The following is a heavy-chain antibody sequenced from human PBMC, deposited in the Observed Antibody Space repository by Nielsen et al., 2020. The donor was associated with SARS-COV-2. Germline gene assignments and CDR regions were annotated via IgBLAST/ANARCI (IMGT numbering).Heavy chain of an antibody. CDR2: ISYDGSNK. V-gene: IGHV3-30-3*01. Sequence: GESLKISCTASGFTFSSYAMHWVRQAPGKGLEWVAVISYDGSNKYYADSVKGRFTISRDNSKNTLYLQMNSLRAEDTAVYYCARDLTKYYYDSSGYGGFDPWGQGTLVTASS. CDR3: ARDLTKYYYDSSGYGGFDP. J-gene: IGHJ5*02. CDR1: GFTFSSYA. D-gene: IGHD3-22*01.